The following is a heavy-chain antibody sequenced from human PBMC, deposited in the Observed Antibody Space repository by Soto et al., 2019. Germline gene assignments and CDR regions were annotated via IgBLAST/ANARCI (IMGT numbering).Heavy chain of an antibody. Sequence: EPLNTSCXGPGYSFTSSWIRWVRQMPGKGLEWMGIIYTGDSDTRYSPSFQGQVTISADKSISTAYLQWSSLKASDTAMYYCARSSCSTSFHGMDVWGQGTTVTVS. V-gene: IGHV5-51*01. CDR2: IYTGDSDT. J-gene: IGHJ6*02. CDR1: GYSFTSSW. CDR3: ARSSCSTSFHGMDV. D-gene: IGHD2-2*01.